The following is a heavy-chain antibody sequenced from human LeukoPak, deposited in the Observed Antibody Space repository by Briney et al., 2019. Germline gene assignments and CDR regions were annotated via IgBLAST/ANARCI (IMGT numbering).Heavy chain of an antibody. Sequence: ASVNVSCKVSGYTLTELSMHWGRQAPGKGFECMGGFDSEDCETIYAQKFQGRVTMTEDTSTDTAYMELSSLRSEDTAVYYCASSGYCSSTSCFNLHNWFDPWGQGTLVTVSS. CDR3: ASSGYCSSTSCFNLHNWFDP. CDR1: GYTLTELS. CDR2: FDSEDCET. V-gene: IGHV1-24*01. J-gene: IGHJ5*02. D-gene: IGHD2-2*01.